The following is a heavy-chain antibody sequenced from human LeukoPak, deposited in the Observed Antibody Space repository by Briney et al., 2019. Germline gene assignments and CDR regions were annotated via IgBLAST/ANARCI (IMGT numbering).Heavy chain of an antibody. CDR1: GDSISTSSFY. Sequence: SETLSLTCTVSGDSISTSSFYWGWIRQPPGKGLESLGSIYYSGITHYNPSLKSRVTISVDTSKNQFSLHLYSVTAADTAVFYCARSYYYDYRQIDYWGQGTLVTVSS. CDR3: ARSYYYDYRQIDY. V-gene: IGHV4-39*01. D-gene: IGHD3-22*01. CDR2: IYYSGIT. J-gene: IGHJ4*02.